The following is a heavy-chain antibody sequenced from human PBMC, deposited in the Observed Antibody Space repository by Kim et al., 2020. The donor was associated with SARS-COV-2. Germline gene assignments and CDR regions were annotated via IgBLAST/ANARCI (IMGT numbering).Heavy chain of an antibody. CDR3: AREQPLPIVVVTAEPEGKDYGMDV. CDR2: IYYSGST. Sequence: SETLSLTCTVSGGSISSGDYYWSWIRQPPGKGLEWIGYIYYSGSTYYNPSLKSRVTISVDTSKNQFSLKLSSVTAADTAVYYCAREQPLPIVVVTAEPEGKDYGMDVWGQGTTVTVSS. V-gene: IGHV4-30-4*01. CDR1: GGSISSGDYY. J-gene: IGHJ6*02. D-gene: IGHD2-21*02.